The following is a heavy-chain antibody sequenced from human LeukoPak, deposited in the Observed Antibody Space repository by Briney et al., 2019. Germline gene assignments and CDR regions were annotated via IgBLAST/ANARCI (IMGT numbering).Heavy chain of an antibody. CDR3: AKDMAGYSSSWFDH. J-gene: IGHJ5*02. Sequence: GETLRLSCAASGFTFSSYGMSWVRQAPGKGLEWVSGISGSGGSTYYADSLKGRFTISRDNSKNTLYLRMSSLRAVDTAVYYCAKDMAGYSSSWFDHWGQGTLVTVSS. CDR1: GFTFSSYG. CDR2: ISGSGGST. V-gene: IGHV3-23*01. D-gene: IGHD6-13*01.